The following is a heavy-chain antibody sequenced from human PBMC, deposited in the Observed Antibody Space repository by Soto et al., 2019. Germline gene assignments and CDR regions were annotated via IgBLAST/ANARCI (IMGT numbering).Heavy chain of an antibody. D-gene: IGHD2-2*01. CDR1: GYTLTELS. J-gene: IGHJ6*02. Sequence: ASVKVSCKVSGYTLTELSMHWVRQAPGKGLEWMGGFDPEDGETIYAQKFQGRVTMTEDTSTDTAYMELSSLRSEDTAVYYCATDEGIVPAARGSYYYGMDVWAQGTTVTVSS. CDR2: FDPEDGET. V-gene: IGHV1-24*01. CDR3: ATDEGIVPAARGSYYYGMDV.